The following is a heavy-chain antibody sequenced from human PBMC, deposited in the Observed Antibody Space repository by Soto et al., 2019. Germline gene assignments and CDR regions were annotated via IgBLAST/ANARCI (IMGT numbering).Heavy chain of an antibody. CDR2: IYYSGST. J-gene: IGHJ5*02. CDR3: ATQAGRTSMWFDP. Sequence: PSETLSLTCTVSGGSISSYYWSWIRQPPGKGLEWIGYIYYSGSTNYNPSLKSRVTISVDTSKNQFSLKLSSVTAADTAVYYCATQAGRTSMWFDPWGQGNLVTVSS. D-gene: IGHD6-13*01. CDR1: GGSISSYY. V-gene: IGHV4-59*01.